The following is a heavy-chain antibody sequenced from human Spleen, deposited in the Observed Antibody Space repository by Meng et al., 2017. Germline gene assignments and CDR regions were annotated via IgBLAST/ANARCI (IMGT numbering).Heavy chain of an antibody. J-gene: IGHJ4*02. Sequence: QGPVQGSGPGLVKPSGTLSLTCAVSGGSISTRDWWTWVRQPPGKGLEWIGEIYHSGRANYIPTLKSRVTISVDKSKNQFSLDLRSVIAADTAVYFCARNLVGSSLDYWGQGTLVTVSS. V-gene: IGHV4-4*02. CDR1: GGSISTRDW. D-gene: IGHD1-14*01. CDR3: ARNLVGSSLDY. CDR2: IYHSGRA.